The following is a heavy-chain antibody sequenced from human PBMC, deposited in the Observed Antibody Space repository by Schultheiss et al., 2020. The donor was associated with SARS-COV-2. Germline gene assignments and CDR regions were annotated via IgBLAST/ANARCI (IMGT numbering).Heavy chain of an antibody. CDR3: ARVNTAMVTWDY. CDR2: IYTSGST. CDR1: GGSISSYY. V-gene: IGHV4-4*08. J-gene: IGHJ4*02. D-gene: IGHD5-18*01. Sequence: SETLSLTCTVSGGSISSYYWSWIRQPPGKGLEWIGRIYTSGSTNYNPSLKSRVTISVDTSKNQFSLKLSSVTAADTAVYYCARVNTAMVTWDYWGQGTLVTVSS.